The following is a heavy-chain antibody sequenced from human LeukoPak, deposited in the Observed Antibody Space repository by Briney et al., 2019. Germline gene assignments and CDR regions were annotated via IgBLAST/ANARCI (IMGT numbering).Heavy chain of an antibody. J-gene: IGHJ3*02. Sequence: SGTLSLTCAVSGGSISSSNWWSWVRQPPGKGLEWIGEIYHSGSTNYNPSLKSRVTISVDKSKNQFSLKLSSVTAADTAVYYCAGNNIVVVPAASGSDAFDIWGQGTMVTVSS. CDR2: IYHSGST. V-gene: IGHV4-4*02. CDR1: GGSISSSNW. CDR3: AGNNIVVVPAASGSDAFDI. D-gene: IGHD2-2*01.